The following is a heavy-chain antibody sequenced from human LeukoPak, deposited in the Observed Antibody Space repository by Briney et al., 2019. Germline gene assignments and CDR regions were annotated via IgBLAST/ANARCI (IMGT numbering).Heavy chain of an antibody. D-gene: IGHD2/OR15-2a*01. CDR1: GDSISSGSNS. V-gene: IGHV4-61*02. CDR2: IYTSGNT. Sequence: PSQTLSLTCTVSGDSISSGSNSWSWIRQPAGKGLEWIGRIYTSGNTHYKPSLKSRVTISLDTSKNQFSLKLSSVTAADTAVYYCTRGDNNWGQGTLVTASS. J-gene: IGHJ4*02. CDR3: TRGDNN.